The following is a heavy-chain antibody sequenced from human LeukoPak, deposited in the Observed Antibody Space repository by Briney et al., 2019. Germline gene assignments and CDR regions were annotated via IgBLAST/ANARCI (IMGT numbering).Heavy chain of an antibody. CDR1: GGSITIGGYY. J-gene: IGHJ4*02. CDR3: ARANDAYCSSTSCFSFDY. Sequence: KASETLSLTCTVSGGSITIGGYYWSWIRQHPGKGLEWIGYIYYSGSTNYNPSLKSRVTISADTSKNQFYLKVTSVTAADTAVYYCARANDAYCSSTSCFSFDYWGQGTLVTVSS. V-gene: IGHV4-31*03. CDR2: IYYSGST. D-gene: IGHD2-2*01.